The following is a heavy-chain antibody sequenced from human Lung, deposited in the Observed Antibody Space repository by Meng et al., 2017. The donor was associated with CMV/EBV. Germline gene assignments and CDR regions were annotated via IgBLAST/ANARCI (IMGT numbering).Heavy chain of an antibody. J-gene: IGHJ4*02. Sequence: LHQAGPGLVKHSQILSPTFAISGESVVSNSAAWNWIRQSPSRGLEWLGRTYYRSKWYNDYAVSVKSRITINPDTSKNQFSLQLNSVTPEDTAVYYWARGGMGLDYWGQGTLVTASS. CDR1: GESVVSNSAA. CDR2: TYYRSKWYN. V-gene: IGHV6-1*01. CDR3: ARGGMGLDY. D-gene: IGHD3-16*01.